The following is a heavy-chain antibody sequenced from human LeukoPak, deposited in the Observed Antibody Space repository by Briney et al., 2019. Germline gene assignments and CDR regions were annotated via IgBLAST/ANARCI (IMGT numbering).Heavy chain of an antibody. Sequence: GGSLRLPCAASGFTFSSYEMNWVRQAPGKGLEWVSYISSSGSTIYYADSVKGRFTISRDNAKNSLYLQMNSLRAEDTAVYYCARARAPSLLRWGYFDYWGQGTLVTVSS. CDR3: ARARAPSLLRWGYFDY. CDR1: GFTFSSYE. CDR2: ISSSGSTI. V-gene: IGHV3-48*03. J-gene: IGHJ4*02. D-gene: IGHD1-26*01.